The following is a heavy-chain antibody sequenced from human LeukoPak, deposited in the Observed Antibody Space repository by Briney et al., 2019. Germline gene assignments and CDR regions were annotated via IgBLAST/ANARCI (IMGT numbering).Heavy chain of an antibody. CDR2: IYPGDSDT. V-gene: IGHV5-51*01. J-gene: IGHJ4*02. Sequence: GESLKISCNGSGYSFTTYWIAWVRQMPGKGLESIGIIYPGDSDTTYSSSFQGQVTISADKSISTAYLHWSCLKASDTAIYHCARHAMMGATKSYFDYWGQGTLVTVSS. D-gene: IGHD1-26*01. CDR3: ARHAMMGATKSYFDY. CDR1: GYSFTTYW.